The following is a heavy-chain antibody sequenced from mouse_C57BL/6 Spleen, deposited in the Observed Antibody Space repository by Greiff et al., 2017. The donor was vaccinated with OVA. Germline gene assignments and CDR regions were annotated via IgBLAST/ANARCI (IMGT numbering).Heavy chain of an antibody. Sequence: QVQLKQSGAGLVQPGQSLSISCTVSGFSFTSYCIHWVRQSPGQGLEWLGEIWRGGSTAYNAAFISRLSISKDNTKSQVFLKMNSLQADDTAIYYCASYGYSFAYWGQGTLVTVSA. CDR1: GFSFTSYC. J-gene: IGHJ3*01. V-gene: IGHV2-2*01. D-gene: IGHD2-2*01. CDR3: ASYGYSFAY. CDR2: IWRGGST.